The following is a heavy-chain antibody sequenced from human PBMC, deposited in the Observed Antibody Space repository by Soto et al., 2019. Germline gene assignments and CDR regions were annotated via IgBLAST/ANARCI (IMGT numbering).Heavy chain of an antibody. CDR3: ARKDKSGYFNWFDP. D-gene: IGHD3-22*01. V-gene: IGHV5-51*01. CDR2: IFPSDSDT. Sequence: PGESLKISCKVSGYNFDTSWIAWVRQMPGKGLEWMGIIFPSDSDTRYSPSFQGQVTISADRSTSTVFLQWASLKASDTAVYFCARKDKSGYFNWFDPWGQGTLVTVSS. J-gene: IGHJ5*02. CDR1: GYNFDTSW.